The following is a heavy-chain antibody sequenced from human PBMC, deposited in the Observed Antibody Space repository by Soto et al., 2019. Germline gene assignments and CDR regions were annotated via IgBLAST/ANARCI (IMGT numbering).Heavy chain of an antibody. J-gene: IGHJ4*02. D-gene: IGHD3-10*01. CDR2: ISGSGGST. CDR3: ANRVRWYYGSGSYYNGGDFDY. Sequence: EVQLLESGGGLVQPGGSLRLSCAASGFTFSSYAMSWVRQAPGKGLEWVSAISGSGGSTYYAVSVKGRFTISRDNSKNTLYLQMNSLRAEDTAVYYCANRVRWYYGSGSYYNGGDFDYWGQGTLVTVSS. CDR1: GFTFSSYA. V-gene: IGHV3-23*01.